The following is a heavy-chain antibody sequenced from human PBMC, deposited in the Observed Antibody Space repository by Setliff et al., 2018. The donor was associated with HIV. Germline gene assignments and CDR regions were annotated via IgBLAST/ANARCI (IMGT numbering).Heavy chain of an antibody. CDR2: ISSSGSTI. V-gene: IGHV3-48*01. J-gene: IGHJ3*01. CDR3: ARGQFRLRPDSLDL. CDR1: GFTFSRYG. D-gene: IGHD2-21*02. Sequence: PGGSLRLSCAASGFTFSRYGMNWVRQAPGKGLEWVSYISSSGSTIYYADSVKGRFTISRDDSKNTLYLQMNSLRAEDTAVYYCARGQFRLRPDSLDLWGRGTLVTVSS.